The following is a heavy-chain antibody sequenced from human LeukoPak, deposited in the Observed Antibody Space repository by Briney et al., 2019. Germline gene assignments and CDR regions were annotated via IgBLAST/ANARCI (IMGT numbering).Heavy chain of an antibody. V-gene: IGHV3-30-3*01. D-gene: IGHD6-6*01. CDR2: ISYDGSNK. CDR3: AREIEQLGPYFDY. Sequence: GGSLRLSCAASGFTFSSYAMHWVRQAPGKGLEWVAVISYDGSNKYYADSVKGRFTISRDNSRNTLYLQMNSLRAEDTAVYYCAREIEQLGPYFDYWGQGTLVTVSS. J-gene: IGHJ4*02. CDR1: GFTFSSYA.